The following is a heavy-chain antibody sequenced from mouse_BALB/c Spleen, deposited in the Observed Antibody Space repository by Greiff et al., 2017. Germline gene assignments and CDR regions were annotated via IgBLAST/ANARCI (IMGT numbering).Heavy chain of an antibody. V-gene: IGHV1-54*01. CDR2: INPGSGGT. J-gene: IGHJ1*01. CDR3: TRGIYYYGPSYFDV. Sequence: QVQLQQSGAELVRPGTSVKVSCKASGYAFTNYLIEWVKQRPGQGLEWIGVINPGSGGTNYNEKFKGKAKLTAVTSASTAYMELSSLTNEDSAVYYCTRGIYYYGPSYFDVWGAGTTVTVSS. CDR1: GYAFTNYL. D-gene: IGHD1-1*01.